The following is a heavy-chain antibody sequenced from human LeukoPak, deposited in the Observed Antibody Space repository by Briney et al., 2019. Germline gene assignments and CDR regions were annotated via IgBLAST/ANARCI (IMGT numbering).Heavy chain of an antibody. J-gene: IGHJ3*02. CDR3: ARDPGDDYVWGSYRYAFDI. Sequence: PSETLSLTCAVYGGSFSGYYWSWIRQPPGKGLEWIGEINHSGSTNYNPSLKSRVTISVDTSKNQFSLKLSSVTAADTAVYYCARDPGDDYVWGSYRYAFDIWGQGTMVTVSS. D-gene: IGHD3-16*02. CDR1: GGSFSGYY. V-gene: IGHV4-34*01. CDR2: INHSGST.